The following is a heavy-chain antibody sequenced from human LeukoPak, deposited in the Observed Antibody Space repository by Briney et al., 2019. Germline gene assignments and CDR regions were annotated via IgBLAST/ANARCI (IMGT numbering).Heavy chain of an antibody. Sequence: GRSLRLSCAASGFTFSSYGMHWVRQAPGKGLEWVAVISYDGSNKYYAVSVKGRFTISRDNSKNTLYLQMNSLRAEDTAVYYCAKEAVAGTYGMDVWRQGTTVTVSS. V-gene: IGHV3-30*18. CDR3: AKEAVAGTYGMDV. J-gene: IGHJ6*02. CDR2: ISYDGSNK. CDR1: GFTFSSYG. D-gene: IGHD6-19*01.